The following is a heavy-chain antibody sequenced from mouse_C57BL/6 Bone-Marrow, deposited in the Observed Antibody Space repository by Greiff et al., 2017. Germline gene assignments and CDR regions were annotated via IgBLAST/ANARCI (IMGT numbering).Heavy chain of an antibody. Sequence: VQLKESGPGLVKPSQSLSLTCSVTGYSITSGYYWNWIRQFPGNKLEWMGYISYDGSNNYNPSLKNRISITRDTSKNQFFLKLNSVTTEDTATYYCASSYYYGSSPWFAYWGQGTLVTVSA. D-gene: IGHD1-1*01. CDR3: ASSYYYGSSPWFAY. V-gene: IGHV3-6*01. CDR2: ISYDGSN. J-gene: IGHJ3*01. CDR1: GYSITSGYY.